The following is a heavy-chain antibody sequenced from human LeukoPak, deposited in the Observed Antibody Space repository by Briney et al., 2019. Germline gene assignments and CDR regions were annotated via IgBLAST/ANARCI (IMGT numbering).Heavy chain of an antibody. D-gene: IGHD3-16*02. CDR1: GCSISSSSYY. V-gene: IGHV4-39*01. CDR3: ARPATDYVWGSYRTGAFDI. Sequence: KPSETLSLTCTVSGCSISSSSYYWGWIRQPPGKGLEWIGSIYYGGSTYSNPSLTIRVTISVDTSKNQFSLKLSSVTAADTAVYYCARPATDYVWGSYRTGAFDIWGQGTMVTVSS. CDR2: IYYGGST. J-gene: IGHJ3*02.